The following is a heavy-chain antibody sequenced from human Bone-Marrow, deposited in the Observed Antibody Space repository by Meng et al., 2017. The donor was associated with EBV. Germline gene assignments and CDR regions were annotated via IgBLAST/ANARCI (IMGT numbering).Heavy chain of an antibody. V-gene: IGHV4-4*02. Sequence: GSGPGLVEPWGALSLPWAVSGGSSRRSNWWSWVRQPPGKGLEWIGEIYQSGRTNYSPSLKCRVTISVDKSKNQFSLKLSSVTAAETAVYYCAKRTTAYLFDYWGQGTLVTVSS. CDR3: AKRTTAYLFDY. CDR2: IYQSGRT. D-gene: IGHD4-17*01. J-gene: IGHJ4*02. CDR1: GGSSRRSNW.